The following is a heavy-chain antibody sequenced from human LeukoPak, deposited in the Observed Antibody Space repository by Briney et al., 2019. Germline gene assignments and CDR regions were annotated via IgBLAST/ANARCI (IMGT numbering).Heavy chain of an antibody. CDR1: GYTFTGYC. CDR2: GSPSVGST. V-gene: IGHV1-46*01. D-gene: IGHD6-19*01. J-gene: IGHJ3*02. Sequence: ASVTVSCKASGYTFTGYCMHWVRQAPGQQREWMGIGSPSVGSTSYAQKFQGRDTMTRDTSRSPVYMELTSLRPEDTAVYACARVQVAGTRDAFDIWGQGTMVTVSS. CDR3: ARVQVAGTRDAFDI.